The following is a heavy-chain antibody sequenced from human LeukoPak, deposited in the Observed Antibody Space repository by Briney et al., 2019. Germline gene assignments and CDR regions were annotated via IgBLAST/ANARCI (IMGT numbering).Heavy chain of an antibody. V-gene: IGHV3-23*01. CDR2: ITGDAGIS. J-gene: IGHJ5*02. D-gene: IGHD3-10*01. CDR1: GFTFSSFA. CDR3: ARGKSSGSVDWFDP. Sequence: GGSLRLSCAASGFTFSSFAMTWVRQAPGKGLEXXXTITGDAGISAYADSVRGRFAISRDNFNNILYLQMNSLRAEDTAVYYCARGKSSGSVDWFDPWGQGTLVTVSS.